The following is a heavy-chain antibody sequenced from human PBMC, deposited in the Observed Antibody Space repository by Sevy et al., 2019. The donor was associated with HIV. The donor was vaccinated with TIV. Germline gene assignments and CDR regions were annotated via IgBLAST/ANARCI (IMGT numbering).Heavy chain of an antibody. Sequence: GGSLRLSCAASGFTFDDYAMHWVRQAPGKGLEWVSGISWNSGTTGYADSVKGRFTISSDNARNPLYLQMNSLRPDDTALYYCAKDLRSLTAASSGMDVWGQGTTVTVSS. CDR3: AKDLRSLTAASSGMDV. CDR1: GFTFDDYA. J-gene: IGHJ6*02. D-gene: IGHD6-25*01. V-gene: IGHV3-9*01. CDR2: ISWNSGTT.